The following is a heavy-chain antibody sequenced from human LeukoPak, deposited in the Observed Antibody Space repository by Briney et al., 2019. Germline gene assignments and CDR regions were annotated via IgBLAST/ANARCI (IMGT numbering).Heavy chain of an antibody. D-gene: IGHD3-10*01. J-gene: IGHJ4*02. CDR1: GYTFTSYD. CDR2: MNPNSGNT. V-gene: IGHV1-8*01. Sequence: GASVKVSCKASGYTFTSYDINWVRQATGQGLEWMGWMNPNSGNTGYAQKFQGRVTMARNTSISTAYMELSSLRSDDTAVYYCASGYGSGRSKQGFDYWGQGTLDTVSP. CDR3: ASGYGSGRSKQGFDY.